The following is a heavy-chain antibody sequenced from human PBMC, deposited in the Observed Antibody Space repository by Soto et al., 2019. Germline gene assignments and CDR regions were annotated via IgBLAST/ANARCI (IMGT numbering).Heavy chain of an antibody. V-gene: IGHV3-74*01. J-gene: IGHJ6*02. CDR1: GFPFSTYW. Sequence: PGGSLRLSCAASGFPFSTYWMHWVRQAPGKGPVWVSRTNNDGSTTRYADSVKGRFTISRDNAKNTLYLQMNSLRAEDTAVYYCASQGLYYYGLDVWGQGTTVTVSS. CDR3: ASQGLYYYGLDV. CDR2: TNNDGSTT.